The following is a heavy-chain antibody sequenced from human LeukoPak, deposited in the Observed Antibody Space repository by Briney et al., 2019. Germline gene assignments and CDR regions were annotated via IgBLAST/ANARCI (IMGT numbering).Heavy chain of an antibody. V-gene: IGHV1-2*02. Sequence: ASLKVSCKASGYTFTGYYMRWVRQAPGQGLEWMGSINGNSGGTYYAQKLQGRVTMTRDTSISTPYMELSRLRSDDTAVYHCARAGGPVERSSGYSTPYYYYGMDVWGQGTTVSVSS. CDR2: INGNSGGT. D-gene: IGHD3-22*01. J-gene: IGHJ6*02. CDR1: GYTFTGYY. CDR3: ARAGGPVERSSGYSTPYYYYGMDV.